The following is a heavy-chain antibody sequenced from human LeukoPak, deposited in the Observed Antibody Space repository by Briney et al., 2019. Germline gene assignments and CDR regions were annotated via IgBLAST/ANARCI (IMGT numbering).Heavy chain of an antibody. CDR2: ISRSITTI. CDR1: GFTFSTYG. J-gene: IGHJ5*02. V-gene: IGHV3-48*01. D-gene: IGHD2-2*01. CDR3: ARDDCSASSCQKHQNWFDP. Sequence: GGSLRLPCVASGFTFSTYGMNWVRQAPGKGLEWVSYISRSITTIYYADSVKGRFTISRDNAENSLYLQMNGLRAEDTAVYYCARDDCSASSCQKHQNWFDPWGQGTLVTVSS.